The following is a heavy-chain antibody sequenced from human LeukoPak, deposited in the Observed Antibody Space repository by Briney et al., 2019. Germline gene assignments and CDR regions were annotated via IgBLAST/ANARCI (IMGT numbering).Heavy chain of an antibody. J-gene: IGHJ4*02. CDR3: ARSKPDEPSSYFDY. CDR2: ISAYNGNT. V-gene: IGHV1-18*01. Sequence: ASVKVSCKASGYTFTSYGISWVRQAPGQGLEWMGWISAYNGNTNYAQKLQGRVTMTTDTSTSTAYMELRSLRSDDTAVYYCARSKPDEPSSYFDYWGQGTLVTVSS. D-gene: IGHD1-14*01. CDR1: GYTFTSYG.